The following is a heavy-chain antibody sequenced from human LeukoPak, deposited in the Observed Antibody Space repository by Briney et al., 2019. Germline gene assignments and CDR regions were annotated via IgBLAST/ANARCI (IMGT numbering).Heavy chain of an antibody. CDR3: ARRAGAYSHPYDY. CDR2: ISSSSSYI. CDR1: GFSFSSYS. V-gene: IGHV3-21*01. Sequence: GGSLRLSCAASGFSFSSYSMNWVRQAPGKGLEWVSSISSSSSYIYYADSVKGRFTISRDNAKNSLYLQMNSLRAEDTAVYYCARRAGAYSHPYDYWGQGTLVTVSS. D-gene: IGHD4/OR15-4a*01. J-gene: IGHJ4*02.